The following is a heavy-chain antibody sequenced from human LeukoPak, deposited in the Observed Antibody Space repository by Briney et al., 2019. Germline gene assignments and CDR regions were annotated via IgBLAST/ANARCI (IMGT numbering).Heavy chain of an antibody. CDR1: GGSISSGGYY. CDR3: ARGQSIAAAGDPYYFDY. D-gene: IGHD6-13*01. V-gene: IGHV4-30-2*01. J-gene: IGHJ4*02. CDR2: IYHSGST. Sequence: PSQTLSLTCTASGGSISSGGYYWSWIRQPPGKGLEWIGYIYHSGSTYYNPSLKSRVTISVDRSKNQFSLKLSSVTAADTAVYYCARGQSIAAAGDPYYFDYWGQGTLVTVSS.